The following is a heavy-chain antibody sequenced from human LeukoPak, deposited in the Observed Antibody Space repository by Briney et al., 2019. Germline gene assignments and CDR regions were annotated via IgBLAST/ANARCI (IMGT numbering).Heavy chain of an antibody. CDR1: GGSISSSSYY. CDR3: ARLPITMIVVVITPTGAFDI. D-gene: IGHD3-22*01. CDR2: IYYSGST. V-gene: IGHV4-39*01. Sequence: PSETLSLTCTVSGGSISSSSYYWGWIRQPPGKGLEWIGSIYYSGSTYYNPSLKSRVTISVDTSKNQFSLKLSSVTAADTAVYYCARLPITMIVVVITPTGAFDIWGQGTMVTVSS. J-gene: IGHJ3*02.